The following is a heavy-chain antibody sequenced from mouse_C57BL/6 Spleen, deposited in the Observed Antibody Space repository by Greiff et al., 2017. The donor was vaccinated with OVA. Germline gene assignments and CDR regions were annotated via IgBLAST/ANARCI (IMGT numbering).Heavy chain of an antibody. CDR1: GYTFTSYW. J-gene: IGHJ1*03. D-gene: IGHD1-1*01. V-gene: IGHV1-64*01. Sequence: QVQLKQPGAELVKPGASVTLSCKASGYTFTSYWMHWVKQRPGQGLEWIGMIHPNSGSTNYNEKFKSKATLTVDKSSSTAYMQLSSLTSEDSAVYYCARDYGSSYVGWYFDVWGTGTTVTVSS. CDR2: IHPNSGST. CDR3: ARDYGSSYVGWYFDV.